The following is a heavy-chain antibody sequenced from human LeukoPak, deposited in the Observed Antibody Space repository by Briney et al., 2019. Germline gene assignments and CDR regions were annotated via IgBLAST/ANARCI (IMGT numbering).Heavy chain of an antibody. V-gene: IGHV3-9*01. D-gene: IGHD3-10*01. J-gene: IGHJ4*02. CDR2: ISWNSGSI. CDR1: GFTLYDYA. Sequence: GGSLRLSCAASGFTLYDYAMHWVRQAPGKGLEWVSGISWNSGSIGYADSVKGRFTISRDNAKNSLYLQMNSLRPEDTAMYFCARDKGGMVPFDHWGQGTLVTVSS. CDR3: ARDKGGMVPFDH.